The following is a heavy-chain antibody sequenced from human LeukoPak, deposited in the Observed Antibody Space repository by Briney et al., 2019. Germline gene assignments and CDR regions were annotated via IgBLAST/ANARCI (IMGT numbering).Heavy chain of an antibody. CDR1: GYTFTGYY. V-gene: IGHV1-2*02. J-gene: IGHJ6*03. CDR2: ITPNSDGT. Sequence: ASVKVSSKASGYTFTGYYMHWVRQAPGQGVEWMGWITPNSDGTNYTQKSQGMVTMTRDTSISTAYMELRRLRSDETAVYYCAKDQSKNYMDGWGKGPTVTVSS. CDR3: AKDQSKNYMDG.